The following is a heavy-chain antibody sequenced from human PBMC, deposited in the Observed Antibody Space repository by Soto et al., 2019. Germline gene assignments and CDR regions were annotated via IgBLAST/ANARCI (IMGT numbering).Heavy chain of an antibody. D-gene: IGHD2-15*01. Sequence: QVQLVESGGGVVQPGGSLRLSCAASGFTFNSCGMHWVRQAPGKGLEWVAVISCDGSNKYYADSVKGRFTISRDKSKKTLYMEVNSLRAEDTAIYYCVVAASYYLDYWGQGTLVTVSS. CDR1: GFTFNSCG. J-gene: IGHJ4*02. CDR2: ISCDGSNK. CDR3: VVAASYYLDY. V-gene: IGHV3-30*03.